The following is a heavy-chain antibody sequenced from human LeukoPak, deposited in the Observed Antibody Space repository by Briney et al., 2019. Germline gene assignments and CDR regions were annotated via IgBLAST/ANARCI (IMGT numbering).Heavy chain of an antibody. CDR1: GFTFSSCS. J-gene: IGHJ4*02. CDR2: ISSSSSYI. CDR3: ARDSGYDRKPDY. Sequence: PGGSLRLSCAASGFTFSSCSMNWVRQAPGKGLEWVSSISSSSSYIYYADSVKGRFTISRDNAKNSLYLQMNSLRAEDTAVYYCARDSGYDRKPDYWGQGTLVTVSS. V-gene: IGHV3-21*01. D-gene: IGHD5-12*01.